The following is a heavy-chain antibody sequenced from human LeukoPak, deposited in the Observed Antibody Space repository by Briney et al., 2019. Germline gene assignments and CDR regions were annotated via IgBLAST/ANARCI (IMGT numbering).Heavy chain of an antibody. CDR2: ISSSGSTI. J-gene: IGHJ4*02. D-gene: IGHD4-17*01. V-gene: IGHV3-48*03. Sequence: PGGYLRLSCAASGFTFSSYEMNWVRQAPGKGLEWVSYISSSGSTIYYADSVKGRFTISRDNAKNSLYLQMNSLRVEDTAVYYCARVGYGDFYFDYWGQGTLVTVSS. CDR3: ARVGYGDFYFDY. CDR1: GFTFSSYE.